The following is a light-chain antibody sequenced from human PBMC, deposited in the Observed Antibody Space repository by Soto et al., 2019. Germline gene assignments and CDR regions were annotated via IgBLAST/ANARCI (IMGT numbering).Light chain of an antibody. Sequence: EIVLTQSPGTLSLSPLEIATLSCSASQSVSNNYLAWYQQKPGQAPRLLIYDASNRATGIPARFSGSGSGTDYTLTISSLEPEDFAVYYCQQSSNWPPWTFGQGTKVDIK. CDR2: DAS. V-gene: IGKV3-11*01. CDR1: QSVSNNY. CDR3: QQSSNWPPWT. J-gene: IGKJ1*01.